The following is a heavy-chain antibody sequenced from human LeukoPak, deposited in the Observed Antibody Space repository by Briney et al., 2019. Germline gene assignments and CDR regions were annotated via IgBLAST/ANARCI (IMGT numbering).Heavy chain of an antibody. D-gene: IGHD3-10*01. CDR1: GFTFSSYE. J-gene: IGHJ5*02. V-gene: IGHV4-39*01. CDR3: ARHGVYYGLGSSYGLPNWFDP. Sequence: PGGSLRLSCAASGFTFSSYEMNWVRQAPGKGLEWIGSIYYSGSTYYKPSLKSRVTMSVDRSKNQFSLKLSSVTAADTAVYYCARHGVYYGLGSSYGLPNWFDPWGQGTQVTVSS. CDR2: IYYSGST.